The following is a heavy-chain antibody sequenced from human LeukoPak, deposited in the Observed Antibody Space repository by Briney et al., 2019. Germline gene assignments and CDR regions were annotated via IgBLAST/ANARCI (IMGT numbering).Heavy chain of an antibody. Sequence: GGSLRLSCAASGFTVSSNYMSWVRQAPGKGLEWVSVIYSGGSTYYADSVKGRFTISRDNSKNTLYLQMNSLRAEDTAVYCCARDDSNYPFDPWGQGTLVTVSS. CDR3: ARDDSNYPFDP. CDR2: IYSGGST. CDR1: GFTVSSNY. J-gene: IGHJ5*02. D-gene: IGHD4-4*01. V-gene: IGHV3-66*01.